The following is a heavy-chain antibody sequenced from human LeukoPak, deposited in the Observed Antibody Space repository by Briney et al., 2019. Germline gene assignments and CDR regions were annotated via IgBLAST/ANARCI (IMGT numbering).Heavy chain of an antibody. V-gene: IGHV1-46*01. J-gene: IGHJ5*02. CDR3: ARDNSVGDYAWWFDP. D-gene: IGHD1-26*01. Sequence: ASVKVSCKASGYTFTSYGISWVRQAPGQGLEWMGLINPSGGTTRYAQKFQGRVTMTRDLSTSTDYMELSSLRSDDTAVYFCARDNSVGDYAWWFDPWGQGTLVTVSS. CDR1: GYTFTSYG. CDR2: INPSGGTT.